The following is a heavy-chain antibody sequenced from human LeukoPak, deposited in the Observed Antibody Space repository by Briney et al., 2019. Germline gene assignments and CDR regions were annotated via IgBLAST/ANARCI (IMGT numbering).Heavy chain of an antibody. Sequence: ASVKVSRKASGYTFNSYGIAWVRQAPGQGPEWMGWISVYNANTRNAQKFQGRVTMTTDTSTSTAYMELRSLTSDDTAVYYCARGRLLWFGESRPYFDYWGQGTLVTVSS. CDR1: GYTFNSYG. J-gene: IGHJ4*02. CDR2: ISVYNANT. CDR3: ARGRLLWFGESRPYFDY. V-gene: IGHV1-18*01. D-gene: IGHD3-10*01.